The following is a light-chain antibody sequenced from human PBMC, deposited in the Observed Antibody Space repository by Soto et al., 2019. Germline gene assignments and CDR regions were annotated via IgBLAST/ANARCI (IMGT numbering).Light chain of an antibody. CDR3: PA. J-gene: IGKJ3*01. V-gene: IGKV3-11*01. CDR2: DAS. CDR1: QSVSSY. Sequence: EIVLTQSPATLSLSPGERATLSCRASQSVSSYLAWYQQKPGQAPRLLIYDASNRATGIPARFSGSGSGTDFNLTINSLEPEDFVVYYCPAFGPGTTVDIK.